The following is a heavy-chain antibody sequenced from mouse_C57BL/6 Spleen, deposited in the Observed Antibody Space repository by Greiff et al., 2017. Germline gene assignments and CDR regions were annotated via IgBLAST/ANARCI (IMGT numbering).Heavy chain of an antibody. CDR1: GYTFTGYW. J-gene: IGHJ2*01. Sequence: QVQLQQSGAELMKPGASVKLSCKASGYTFTGYWIEWVKQRPGHGLEWIGEILPGSGSTNYNEKFKGKATFTADTSSNTAYMQLSSLTTEDSAIYDCARRGITTVVAYYFDYWGQGTTLTVSS. V-gene: IGHV1-9*01. D-gene: IGHD1-1*01. CDR3: ARRGITTVVAYYFDY. CDR2: ILPGSGST.